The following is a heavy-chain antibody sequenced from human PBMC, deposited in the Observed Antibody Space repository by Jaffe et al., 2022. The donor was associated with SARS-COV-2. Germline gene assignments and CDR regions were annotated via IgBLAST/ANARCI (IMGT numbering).Heavy chain of an antibody. CDR3: TTTDVSGVGRYYYYYMDV. J-gene: IGHJ6*03. CDR2: IKSKADGATA. D-gene: IGHD3-16*01. CDR1: GFTFSNAW. V-gene: IGHV3-15*01. Sequence: EVQVVESGGGLVKPGGSLRLSCAASGFTFSNAWMSWVRQAPGKGLEWVGRIKSKADGATADYAAPVKGRFTISRDDSKNTLYLQMNSLKTEDTARYYCTTTDVSGVGRYYYYYMDVWGKGTTVTVSS.